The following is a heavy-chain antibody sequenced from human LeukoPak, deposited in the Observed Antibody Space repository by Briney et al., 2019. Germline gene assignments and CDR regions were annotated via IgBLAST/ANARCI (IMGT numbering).Heavy chain of an antibody. CDR1: GGSISSSSYY. CDR2: IYSSGST. CDR3: AREGIAVAGIGNDAFDI. D-gene: IGHD6-19*01. J-gene: IGHJ3*02. Sequence: SETLSLTCTVSGGSISSSSYYWGWIRQPPGKGLEWIGSIYSSGSTYYNPSLKSRVTISVDTSKNQFSLKLSSVTAADTAVCYCAREGIAVAGIGNDAFDIWGQGTMVTVSS. V-gene: IGHV4-39*07.